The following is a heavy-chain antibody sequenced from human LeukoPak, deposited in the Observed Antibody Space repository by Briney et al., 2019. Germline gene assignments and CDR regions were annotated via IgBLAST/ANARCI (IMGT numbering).Heavy chain of an antibody. V-gene: IGHV3-21*01. D-gene: IGHD5-12*01. CDR3: ARDWSSGYDYAFDY. Sequence: GGSLRLSCAASGFTFSSYSMNWVRQAPGKGLEWVSSISSSSSYIYYADSVKGRFTISRDNAKNSLYLQMNSLRAEDTAAYYCARDWSSGYDYAFDYWGQGTLVTVSS. CDR1: GFTFSSYS. J-gene: IGHJ4*02. CDR2: ISSSSSYI.